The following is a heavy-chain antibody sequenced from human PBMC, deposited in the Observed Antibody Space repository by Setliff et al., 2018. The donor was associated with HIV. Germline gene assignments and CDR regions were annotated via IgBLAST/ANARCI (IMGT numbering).Heavy chain of an antibody. CDR2: IIPIFGTA. CDR1: GGTFSSYA. D-gene: IGHD2-21*02. Sequence: SVKVSCKASGGTFSSYAISWVRQAPGQGLEWMGGIIPIFGTANYAQKFQGRVTITADESTSTAYMELSSLRSEDTAVYYCASSNVVVVTASVSDAFDIWGQGTMVTVSS. J-gene: IGHJ3*02. CDR3: ASSNVVVVTASVSDAFDI. V-gene: IGHV1-69*13.